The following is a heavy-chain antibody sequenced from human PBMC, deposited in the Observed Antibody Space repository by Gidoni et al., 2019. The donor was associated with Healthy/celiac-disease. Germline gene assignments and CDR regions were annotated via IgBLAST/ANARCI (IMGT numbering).Heavy chain of an antibody. CDR1: GGTFSSYT. V-gene: IGHV1-69*02. CDR3: ARGSREPYYYYGMDV. Sequence: VQLVQSGAEVTKPGSSVKVSCKASGGTFSSYTISWVRQAPGQGLEWMGRIIPILGIANYAQKFQGRVTITADKSTSTAYMELSSLRSEDTAVYYCARGSREPYYYYGMDVWGQGTTVTVSS. D-gene: IGHD1-26*01. CDR2: IIPILGIA. J-gene: IGHJ6*02.